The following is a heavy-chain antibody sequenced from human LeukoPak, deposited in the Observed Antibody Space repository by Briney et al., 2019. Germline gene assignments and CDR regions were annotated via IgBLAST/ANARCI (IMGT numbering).Heavy chain of an antibody. CDR2: IRGSGGST. V-gene: IGHV3-23*01. D-gene: IGHD3-3*01. Sequence: GGSLRLSCAASGFTFSSYAMSWVRQAPGKGLEWVSAIRGSGGSTYYADSVKGRFTISRYNSKNTLYLQMNSLRAEDTTVYYCERFFWSGYYPHLFDYYYGMDVWGQGTTVTVSS. J-gene: IGHJ6*02. CDR1: GFTFSSYA. CDR3: ERFFWSGYYPHLFDYYYGMDV.